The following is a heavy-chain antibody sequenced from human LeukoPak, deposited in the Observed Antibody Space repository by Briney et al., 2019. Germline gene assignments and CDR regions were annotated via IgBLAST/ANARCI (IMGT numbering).Heavy chain of an antibody. Sequence: PGGSLRLSCAASGLTVSSSYMSWVRQAPGKGLEWVAFIRFDGSNENYADSVKGRLTISRDTSKNTLYLQMNSLRAEDTAVYYCAKRGSYYYYMDVWGKGTTVTVSS. V-gene: IGHV3-30*02. CDR3: AKRGSYYYYMDV. D-gene: IGHD3-10*01. CDR2: IRFDGSNE. CDR1: GLTVSSSY. J-gene: IGHJ6*03.